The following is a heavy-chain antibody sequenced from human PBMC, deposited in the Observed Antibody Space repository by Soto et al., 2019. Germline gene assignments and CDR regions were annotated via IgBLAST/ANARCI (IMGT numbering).Heavy chain of an antibody. V-gene: IGHV4-31*03. Sequence: QVQLQESGPGLVKPSQTLSLTCTVSGGSISSGGYYWSWIRQHPGKGLEWIGYIYYSGSTYYNPSLKSRVTISVDTSKNQFSLMLSSVTAADTAVYYCARGDCSGGSCYSGGLDYWGQGTLVTVSS. D-gene: IGHD2-15*01. CDR3: ARGDCSGGSCYSGGLDY. CDR2: IYYSGST. J-gene: IGHJ4*02. CDR1: GGSISSGGYY.